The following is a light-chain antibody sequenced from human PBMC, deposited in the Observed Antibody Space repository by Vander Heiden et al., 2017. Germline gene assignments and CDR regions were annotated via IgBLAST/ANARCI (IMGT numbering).Light chain of an antibody. CDR3: QHENNYPWT. V-gene: IGKV1-5*03. J-gene: IGKJ1*01. Sequence: DTQMTQSPSTLSASVGDRITITCRASQSISSWLAWYQQRPGKAPKLLIYKASTLESGVSSRFSGSGSGTEFTLTISSLQPDDFATYYCQHENNYPWTFGQGTKVEIK. CDR1: QSISSW. CDR2: KAS.